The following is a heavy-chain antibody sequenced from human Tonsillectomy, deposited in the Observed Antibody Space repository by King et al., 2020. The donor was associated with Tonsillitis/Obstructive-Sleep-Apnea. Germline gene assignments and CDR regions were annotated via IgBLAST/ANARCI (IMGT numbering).Heavy chain of an antibody. V-gene: IGHV1-69*01. D-gene: IGHD2-15*01. CDR2: IIPIFGTA. CDR1: GGTFSSYA. J-gene: IGHJ6*03. Sequence: QLVQSGAEVKKPGSSVKVSCKASGGTFSSYAISWERQAPGQGLEWMGGIIPIFGTANYAQKFQGRVTITADESTSTAYMELSSLRSEDTAVYYCARDRAAATPYYYYYMDVWGKGTTVTVSS. CDR3: ARDRAAATPYYYYYMDV.